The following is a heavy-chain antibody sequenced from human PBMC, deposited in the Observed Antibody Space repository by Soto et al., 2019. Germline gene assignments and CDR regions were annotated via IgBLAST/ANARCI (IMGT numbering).Heavy chain of an antibody. CDR1: GFTFSSYW. CDR3: ARVSIAAAGTLAYGMDV. D-gene: IGHD6-13*01. J-gene: IGHJ6*02. V-gene: IGHV3-74*01. Sequence: GGSLRLSCAASGFTFSSYWMHWVRQAPGKGLVWVSRINSDGSSTSYADSVKGRFTISRDNAKNTLYLQMNSLRAEDTAVYYCARVSIAAAGTLAYGMDVWGQGTTVTVSS. CDR2: INSDGSST.